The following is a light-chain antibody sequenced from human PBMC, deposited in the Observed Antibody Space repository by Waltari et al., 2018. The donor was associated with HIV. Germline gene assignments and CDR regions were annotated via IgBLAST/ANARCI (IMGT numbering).Light chain of an antibody. CDR3: CSYARSNTLI. CDR2: EVS. J-gene: IGLJ2*01. Sequence: QSALTQTASVSGSPGQSITISCTGNSGDVGSYNLVSWYQQHPGKVPKLIISEVSKRHSGVSNRFSVSKSGNTASLTISGLQAEDEADYYCCSYARSNTLIFGGGTTLTVL. V-gene: IGLV2-23*02. CDR1: SGDVGSYNL.